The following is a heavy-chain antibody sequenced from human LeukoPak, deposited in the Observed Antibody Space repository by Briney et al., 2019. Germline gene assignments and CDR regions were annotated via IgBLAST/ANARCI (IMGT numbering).Heavy chain of an antibody. Sequence: GGSLRLSCAASGFTFKSYLMTWVRQAPGKGLEWVSRINGGGSSTSYADSVKGRFTISRDNSKTTLFLQMNSLRAEDTAVYYCARQLGYCDSGTCYFEYWGQGTLVTVSS. V-gene: IGHV3-23*01. D-gene: IGHD2-15*01. CDR2: INGGGSST. CDR1: GFTFKSYL. J-gene: IGHJ4*02. CDR3: ARQLGYCDSGTCYFEY.